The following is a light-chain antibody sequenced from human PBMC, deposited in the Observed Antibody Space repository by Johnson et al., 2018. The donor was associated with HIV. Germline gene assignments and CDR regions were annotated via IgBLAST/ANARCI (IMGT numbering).Light chain of an antibody. CDR3: ATWDGRLSVYV. V-gene: IGLV1-51*01. CDR1: SSNVGSNS. Sequence: QPVLTQPPSVSAAPGQKVTISCSGSSSNVGSNSVSWYRHFPETAPKVLIYDNDKRPSGIHDRFSASKSGTSATLGITGLQTGDEADYYCATWDGRLSVYVVGTRTKVTVL. J-gene: IGLJ1*01. CDR2: DND.